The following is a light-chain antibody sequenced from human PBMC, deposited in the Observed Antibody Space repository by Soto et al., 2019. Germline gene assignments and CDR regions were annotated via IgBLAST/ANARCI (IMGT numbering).Light chain of an antibody. CDR1: QTISTY. CDR3: QHYNAYTWT. V-gene: IGKV1-5*03. CDR2: KAS. J-gene: IGKJ1*01. Sequence: DIQITQSLSTLSASVGDRVTITCRASQTISTYLAWYQQKPGKAPKLLIYKASSLGSGVPSRFSGSGSGTDFTLTISSLQPDDSATYYCQHYNAYTWTFGLGTKVDIK.